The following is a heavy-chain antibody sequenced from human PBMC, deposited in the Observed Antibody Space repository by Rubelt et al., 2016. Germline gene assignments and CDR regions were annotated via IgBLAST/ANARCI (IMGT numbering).Heavy chain of an antibody. Sequence: GGGLVQPGGSLRLSCAASGFTVSSNYMSWVRQAPGKGLEWVSLIYSGGATYYADSVKGRFTISRDNAKNTLYLQMNSLRAEDTAVYYCARDLSDSGRYHHFDYWGQGTLVTASS. D-gene: IGHD1-26*01. CDR3: ARDLSDSGRYHHFDY. CDR1: GFTVSSNY. V-gene: IGHV3-66*01. CDR2: IYSGGAT. J-gene: IGHJ4*02.